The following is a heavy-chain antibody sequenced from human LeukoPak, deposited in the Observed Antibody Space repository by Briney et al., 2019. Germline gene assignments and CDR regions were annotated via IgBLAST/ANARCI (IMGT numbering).Heavy chain of an antibody. V-gene: IGHV3-48*02. Sequence: GGSLRLSCAASGFTFSSYSMNWVRQAPGKGLEWVSYISSSSLTTYYADSVKGRFTISRDNAKNSLYLQMNSLRDEDTAVYYCARANYGSGSYRALDYWGQGTLVTVSS. CDR1: GFTFSSYS. CDR2: ISSSSLTT. D-gene: IGHD3-10*01. J-gene: IGHJ4*02. CDR3: ARANYGSGSYRALDY.